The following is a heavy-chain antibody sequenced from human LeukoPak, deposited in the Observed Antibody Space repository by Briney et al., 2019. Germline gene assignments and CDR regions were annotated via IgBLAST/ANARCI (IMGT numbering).Heavy chain of an antibody. D-gene: IGHD1-20*01. CDR3: AKDRVTGTTGYFDY. Sequence: GGSLRLSCAVSGFTPISYWMTWVRQAPGKGLEWVANINQDGSETFYVDSVKGRFTISRDNSKNTLYLQMNSLRAEDTAVYYCAKDRVTGTTGYFDYWGQGTLVTVSS. V-gene: IGHV3-7*03. CDR1: GFTPISYW. CDR2: INQDGSET. J-gene: IGHJ4*02.